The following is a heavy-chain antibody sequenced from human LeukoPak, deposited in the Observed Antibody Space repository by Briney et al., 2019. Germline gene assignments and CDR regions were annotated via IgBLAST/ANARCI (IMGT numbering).Heavy chain of an antibody. CDR2: VYYTGST. CDR3: ARHFAYSSSSYFDY. Sequence: SETLSLTCSVSGGSVNTYYWSWIRHHPGKGLEWIEYVYYTGSTNYNPPLKSRVTIFEDKSKNQFSLRLSSVTVADTAVYYCARHFAYSSSSYFDYWGQGNLVTVSS. J-gene: IGHJ4*02. V-gene: IGHV4-59*08. CDR1: GGSVNTYY. D-gene: IGHD6-6*01.